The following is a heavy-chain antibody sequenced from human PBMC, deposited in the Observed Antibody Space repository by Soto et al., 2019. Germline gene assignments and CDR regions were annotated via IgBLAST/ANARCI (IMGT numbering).Heavy chain of an antibody. D-gene: IGHD2-2*01. Sequence: EVQLVESGGGLVQSGGSLRLSCAASGFTFSSYWMSWVRQGPGKGPEWVANIKQDGSEIYYVDSVKGRFTISRDNAKSSSYLQMTGLRAVDTAVDHCAKSLSAIPGDSWGQGPLVTVSS. V-gene: IGHV3-7*05. CDR3: AKSLSAIPGDS. CDR2: IKQDGSEI. J-gene: IGHJ4*02. CDR1: GFTFSSYW.